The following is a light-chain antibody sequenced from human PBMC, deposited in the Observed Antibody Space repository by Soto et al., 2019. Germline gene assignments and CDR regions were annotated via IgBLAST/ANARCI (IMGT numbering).Light chain of an antibody. Sequence: IQMTQSPSSVSASLGDRVTITCRASQAISSRLAWYQQKPGNAPKLLINAASSLQSGVLSRFSGSGSGTDFTPTTSSLQPQDFATYYCQQANSYPLTFGGGTMVEIK. CDR3: QQANSYPLT. V-gene: IGKV1-12*01. J-gene: IGKJ4*01. CDR2: AAS. CDR1: QAISSR.